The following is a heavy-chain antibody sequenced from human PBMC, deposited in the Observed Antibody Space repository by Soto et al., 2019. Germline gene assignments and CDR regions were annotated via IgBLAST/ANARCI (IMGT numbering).Heavy chain of an antibody. CDR3: ARLQAIYGVLKNGTRFDP. CDR1: GFTFSGYA. V-gene: IGHV3-23*01. CDR2: INGGADRT. D-gene: IGHD3-3*01. J-gene: IGHJ5*02. Sequence: GGSLRLSWAASGFTFSGYAMSWVRQAPGKGLEWVSTINGGADRTYYAESVKGRFTISRDNFKNALDLQMDSLRAEDTAIYYCARLQAIYGVLKNGTRFDPWGQGTLVTVSS.